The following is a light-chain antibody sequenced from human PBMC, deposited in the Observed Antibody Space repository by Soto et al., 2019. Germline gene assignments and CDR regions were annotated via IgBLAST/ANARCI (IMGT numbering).Light chain of an antibody. CDR2: GNS. CDR1: SSNIGAGYD. CDR3: QSYDSSLSGYV. J-gene: IGLJ1*01. V-gene: IGLV1-40*01. Sequence: ALTQPPSVSGAPGQRVTISCTGSSSNIGAGYDVHWYQQLPGTAPKLLIYGNSNRPSGVPDRFSGSKSGTSASLAITGLQAEDEADYYCQSYDSSLSGYVFGTSTKVTVL.